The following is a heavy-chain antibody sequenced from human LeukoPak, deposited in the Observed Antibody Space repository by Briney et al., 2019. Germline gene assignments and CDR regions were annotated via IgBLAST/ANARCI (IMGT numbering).Heavy chain of an antibody. V-gene: IGHV3-23*01. CDR1: GFTFSSYW. CDR2: ISGSGGST. Sequence: PGGSLRLSCAASGFTFSSYWMSWVRQAPGKGLEWVSAISGSGGSTYYADSVKGRFTISRDNSKNTLYLQMNSLRAEDTAVYYCAKGLKFTVVVTAIIWGQGTLVTVSS. CDR3: AKGLKFTVVVTAII. J-gene: IGHJ4*02. D-gene: IGHD2-21*02.